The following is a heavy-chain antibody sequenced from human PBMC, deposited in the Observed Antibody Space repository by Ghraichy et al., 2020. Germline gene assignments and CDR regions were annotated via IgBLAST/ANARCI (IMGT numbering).Heavy chain of an antibody. Sequence: GVLNISCVASGFTFSTHAMAWVRQAPGKGLEWVSFITTGGSTTYYADSVKGRFSISRDNSKNTLDLQMSSLRVDDTAIYYCARASGGGTGFDYWGQGTLVPVSS. V-gene: IGHV3-23*03. CDR3: ARASGGGTGFDY. D-gene: IGHD1-26*01. CDR1: GFTFSTHA. J-gene: IGHJ4*02. CDR2: ITTGGSTT.